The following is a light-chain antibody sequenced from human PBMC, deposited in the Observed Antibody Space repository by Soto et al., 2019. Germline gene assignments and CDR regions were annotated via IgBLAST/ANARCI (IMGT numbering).Light chain of an antibody. CDR3: SSHTTSSTRV. V-gene: IGLV2-14*01. J-gene: IGLJ1*01. CDR1: SSDVGGYNY. Sequence: QSVLNQPASVSGSPGQSITISCTGTSSDVGGYNYVSWYQQHPGKAPKLMIFDVSDRPSGVSNRFSGSKSGNTASLTISGLQADDEADYYCSSHTTSSTRVFGTGTKVTVL. CDR2: DVS.